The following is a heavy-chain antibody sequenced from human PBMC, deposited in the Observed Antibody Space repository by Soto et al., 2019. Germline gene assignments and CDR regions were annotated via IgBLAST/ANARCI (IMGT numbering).Heavy chain of an antibody. CDR2: ISSSSSYI. CDR1: GFTFSSYS. V-gene: IGHV3-21*01. Sequence: EVQLVESGGGLVKPGGSLRLSCAASGFTFSSYSMNWVRQAPGKGLEWVSSISSSSSYIYYADSVKGRFTISRDNAKNSLYLQMNSLRAEDTAVYYCARVDSSGYPRRSTEYFQHWGQGTLVTVSS. J-gene: IGHJ1*01. D-gene: IGHD3-22*01. CDR3: ARVDSSGYPRRSTEYFQH.